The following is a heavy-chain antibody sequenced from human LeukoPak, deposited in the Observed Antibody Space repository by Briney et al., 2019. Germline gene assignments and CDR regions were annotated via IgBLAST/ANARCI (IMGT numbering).Heavy chain of an antibody. D-gene: IGHD2-2*02. CDR3: ARVEGYCSSTSCYTNWFDP. CDR2: INPNSGGT. J-gene: IGHJ5*02. CDR1: GYTFTGYY. V-gene: IGHV1-2*04. Sequence: ASVKVSCKASGYTFTGYYMHWVRQAPGQGLEWMGWINPNSGGTNYAQKFQGWVTMTRDTSISTAYMELSRLRSDDTAVYYCARVEGYCSSTSCYTNWFDPWGQGTLVTVSS.